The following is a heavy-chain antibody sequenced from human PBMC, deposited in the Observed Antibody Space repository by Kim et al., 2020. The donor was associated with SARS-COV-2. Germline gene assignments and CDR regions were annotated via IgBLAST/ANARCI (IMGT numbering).Heavy chain of an antibody. CDR2: ISSSSSTI. CDR3: ASNPAAGKYYYYYGMDV. Sequence: GGSLRLSCAASGFTFSSYSMNWVRQAPGKGLEWVSYISSSSSTIYYADSVKGRFTISRDNAKNSLYLQMNSLRDEDTAVYYCASNPAAGKYYYYYGMDVWGQGTTVPAAS. J-gene: IGHJ6*02. D-gene: IGHD6-13*01. V-gene: IGHV3-48*02. CDR1: GFTFSSYS.